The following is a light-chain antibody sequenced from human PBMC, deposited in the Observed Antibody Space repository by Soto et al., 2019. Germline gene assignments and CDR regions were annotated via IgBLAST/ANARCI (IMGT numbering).Light chain of an antibody. J-gene: IGLJ1*01. CDR2: EVS. V-gene: IGLV2-14*01. Sequence: QSALTQPASVSGSPGRSITISCAGTSSDIGGYNYVSWYQQHPGKAPKVMIYEVSNRPSGVSNRFSGSKSGNTASLTISGLQAEDEADYYCSSYTSSSTLYGFGSGTKVTVL. CDR3: SSYTSSSTLYG. CDR1: SSDIGGYNY.